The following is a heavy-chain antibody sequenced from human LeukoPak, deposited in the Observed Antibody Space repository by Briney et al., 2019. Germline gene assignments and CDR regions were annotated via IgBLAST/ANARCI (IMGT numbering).Heavy chain of an antibody. J-gene: IGHJ4*02. V-gene: IGHV3-23*01. CDR1: GFTFSTYA. CDR3: ARGPHYVWGRQPYYFDY. D-gene: IGHD3-16*01. CDR2: ISGSGGGT. Sequence: PGGSLRLSCAASGFTFSTYAMSWVRQAAGKGLEWVSLISGSGGGTYYADSVKGRFTISRDNSKNTLYLQLNSLRAEDTAVYYCARGPHYVWGRQPYYFDYWGQGTLVTVSS.